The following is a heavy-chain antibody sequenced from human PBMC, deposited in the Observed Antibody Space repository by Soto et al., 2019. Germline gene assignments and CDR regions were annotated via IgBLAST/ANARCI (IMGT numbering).Heavy chain of an antibody. D-gene: IGHD3-10*01. CDR2: ISYDGSNK. CDR3: APWFGAFDY. Sequence: LSLTCAAYGGSFSGYYWTWIRQAPGKGLEWVAVISYDGSNKYYADSVKGRFTISRDNSKNTLYLQMNSLRAEDTAVYYCAPWFGAFDYWGQGTLVTVSS. V-gene: IGHV3-30*03. CDR1: GGSFSGYY. J-gene: IGHJ4*02.